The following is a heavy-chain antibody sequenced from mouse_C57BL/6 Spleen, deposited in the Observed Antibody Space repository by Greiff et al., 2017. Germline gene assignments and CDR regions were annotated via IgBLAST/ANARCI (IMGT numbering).Heavy chain of an antibody. D-gene: IGHD2-3*01. V-gene: IGHV1-64*01. CDR2: IHPNSGST. Sequence: QVQLQQPGAELVKPGASVKLSCKASGYTFTSYWMPWVKQRPGQGLEWIGMIHPNSGSTNYNEKFKSKATLTVDKSSSTAYMQLSSLTSEDSAVYYCARERVSDGYYDYWGQGTTLTVSS. CDR3: ARERVSDGYYDY. J-gene: IGHJ2*01. CDR1: GYTFTSYW.